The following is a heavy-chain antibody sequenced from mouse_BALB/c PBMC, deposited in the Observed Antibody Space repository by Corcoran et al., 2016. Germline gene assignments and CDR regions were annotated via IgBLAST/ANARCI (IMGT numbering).Heavy chain of an antibody. CDR3: ARGYDYAMDY. Sequence: QIQLVQSGPELKNPGDTVKISCKASGYTFTYYGMNWVKQAPGKGLKRMGWINTYTGEPTYADDFKGRFAFSLETSASTAYLQINNLKNEDTATYFCARGYDYAMDYWGQGTSVTVSS. D-gene: IGHD2-3*01. J-gene: IGHJ4*01. CDR2: INTYTGEP. V-gene: IGHV9-3-1*01. CDR1: GYTFTYYG.